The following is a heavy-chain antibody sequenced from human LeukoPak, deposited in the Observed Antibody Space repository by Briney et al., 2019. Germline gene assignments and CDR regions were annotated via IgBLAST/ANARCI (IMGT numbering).Heavy chain of an antibody. V-gene: IGHV1-18*01. CDR2: ISAYNGNT. CDR3: ARVEVWGSYRHPIDY. Sequence: ASVKVSCKASGYTFTSYGISWVRQAPGQGLEWMGWISAYNGNTNYAQKLQGRVTMTTDTSTSTAYMELRSLRSDDTAVYYCARVEVWGSYRHPIDYWGQGTLVTVSS. J-gene: IGHJ4*02. CDR1: GYTFTSYG. D-gene: IGHD3-16*02.